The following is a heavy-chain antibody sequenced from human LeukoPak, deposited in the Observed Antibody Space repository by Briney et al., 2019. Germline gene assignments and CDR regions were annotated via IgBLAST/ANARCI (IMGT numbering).Heavy chain of an antibody. Sequence: SETLSLTCAVYGGSFSGYYWSWIRQPPGKGLEWIGGINHSGSTNYNPSLKSRVTISVDTSKNQFSLKLSSVTAADTAVYYCARVNKRFDPWGQGTLVTVSS. CDR2: INHSGST. J-gene: IGHJ5*02. V-gene: IGHV4-34*01. CDR1: GGSFSGYY. CDR3: ARVNKRFDP.